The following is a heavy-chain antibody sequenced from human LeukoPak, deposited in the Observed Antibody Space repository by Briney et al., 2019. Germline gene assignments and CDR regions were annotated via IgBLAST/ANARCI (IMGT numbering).Heavy chain of an antibody. J-gene: IGHJ5*02. D-gene: IGHD1-26*01. Sequence: PGGSLRLSCLTSGFTLSTNAMSWVRQAPGKGLEWISGISGSGASTYYADSVKGRFTISRDSSKNTLYLQMNSLRAEDTAVYYCATRYVLGSERWSDPWGQGTLVTVSS. CDR3: ATRYVLGSERWSDP. CDR1: GFTLSTNA. V-gene: IGHV3-23*01. CDR2: ISGSGAST.